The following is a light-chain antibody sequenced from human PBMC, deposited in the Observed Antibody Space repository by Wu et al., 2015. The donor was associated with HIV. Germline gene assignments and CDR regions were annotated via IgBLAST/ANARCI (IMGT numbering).Light chain of an antibody. Sequence: EIVLTQSPATLSLSPGERATLACRASQTISSYLAWYQQKPGQAPRLLIYDASNRATGIPARFSGSGSGTDFSLTIRRLEPEDFAVYYCQQYDSSPYNFGQGTKLEIK. CDR1: QTISSY. V-gene: IGKV3-11*01. CDR3: QQYDSSPYN. CDR2: DAS. J-gene: IGKJ2*01.